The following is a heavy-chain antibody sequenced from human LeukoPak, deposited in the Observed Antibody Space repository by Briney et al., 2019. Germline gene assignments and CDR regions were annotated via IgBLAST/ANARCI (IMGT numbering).Heavy chain of an antibody. CDR1: GFTFTTYW. CDR2: IKRDGSVK. J-gene: IGHJ3*01. CDR3: VRDLSPAYGGHYYDAFDF. Sequence: GGSLRLSCAASGFTFTTYWMAWVRQAPGKGLEWVANIKRDGSVKYYVDSVKDRFTISRDNAKNSLYLQMNSLTAEDTALYYCVRDLSPAYGGHYYDAFDFWGQGTMVTVSS. D-gene: IGHD4-23*01. V-gene: IGHV3-7*01.